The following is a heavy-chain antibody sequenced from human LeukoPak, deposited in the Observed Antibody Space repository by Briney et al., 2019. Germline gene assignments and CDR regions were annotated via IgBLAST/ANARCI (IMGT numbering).Heavy chain of an antibody. CDR2: ISTDGNNE. J-gene: IGHJ4*02. V-gene: IGHV3-30*18. D-gene: IGHD6-19*01. CDR1: GFSFTMYG. CDR3: AKDQIGWAPGNVSGPLDQ. Sequence: PGRPLRLPCAASGFSFTMYGIHWVRQAPGKGLEWVAVISTDGNNEYYANSVKGRFTISRDNSKNTVYLQMTSLRTEDTAVYYCAKDQIGWAPGNVSGPLDQWGQGTLVTVSS.